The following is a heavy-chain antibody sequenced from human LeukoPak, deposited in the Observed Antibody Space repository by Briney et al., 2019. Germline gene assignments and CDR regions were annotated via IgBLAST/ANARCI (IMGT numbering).Heavy chain of an antibody. CDR3: ARHPSEYSSSSY. J-gene: IGHJ4*02. D-gene: IGHD6-6*01. Sequence: GSLRLSCAASGFTFSSYAMSWVRQAPGKGLEWIGSIYYSGSTYYNPSLKSRVTISVDTSKNQFSLKLSSVTAADTAVYYCARHPSEYSSSSYWGQGTLVTVSS. V-gene: IGHV4-39*01. CDR1: GFTFSSYA. CDR2: IYYSGST.